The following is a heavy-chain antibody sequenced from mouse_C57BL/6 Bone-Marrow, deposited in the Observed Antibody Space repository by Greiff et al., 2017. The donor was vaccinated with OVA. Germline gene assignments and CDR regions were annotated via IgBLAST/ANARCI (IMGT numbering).Heavy chain of an antibody. CDR1: GYTFTSYW. V-gene: IGHV1-69*01. J-gene: IGHJ4*01. CDR2: IDPSDSYT. CDR3: ARDGYYEEYAMDY. D-gene: IGHD2-3*01. Sequence: QVQLQQPGAELVMPVASVKLSCKASGYTFTSYWMHWVKQRPGPGLEWIGEIDPSDSYTNYNQKFKGKSTLTVDKSSSTAYMQLSSLTSEDSAVYYCARDGYYEEYAMDYWGQGTSVTVSS.